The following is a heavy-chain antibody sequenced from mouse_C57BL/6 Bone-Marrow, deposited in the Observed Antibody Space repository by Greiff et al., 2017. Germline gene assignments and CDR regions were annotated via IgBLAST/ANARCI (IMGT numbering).Heavy chain of an antibody. Sequence: QVQLQQPGAELVKPGASVKLSCKASGYTFTSYWMQWVKQRPGQGLEWIGEIDPSDSYTNYNQKFKGKATVTVDTSSSTAYMQLSSLTSDDSSVYYCALYDGYSYWYFDVWGTGTTVTVSS. V-gene: IGHV1-50*01. CDR3: ALYDGYSYWYFDV. CDR1: GYTFTSYW. D-gene: IGHD2-3*01. J-gene: IGHJ1*03. CDR2: IDPSDSYT.